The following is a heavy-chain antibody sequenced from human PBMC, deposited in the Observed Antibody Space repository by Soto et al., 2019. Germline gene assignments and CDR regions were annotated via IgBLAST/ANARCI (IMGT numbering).Heavy chain of an antibody. CDR2: INPSGGST. D-gene: IGHD3-3*01. CDR1: GYTFISYQ. Sequence: ASVKVSCKTSGYTFISYQMHWVRQAPGQGFEWMGIINPSGGSTSYAQKLQGRVTMTRDTSTSTVYMELSSLTSEDTAVYYCAREKELSAYDLHYFDYWGQGTQVTVSS. V-gene: IGHV1-46*04. J-gene: IGHJ4*02. CDR3: AREKELSAYDLHYFDY.